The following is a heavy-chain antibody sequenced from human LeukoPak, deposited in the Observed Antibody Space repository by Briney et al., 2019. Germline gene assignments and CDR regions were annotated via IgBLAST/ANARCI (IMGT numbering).Heavy chain of an antibody. Sequence: SETLSLTCTVSGGSISSHHWSWIRQPPGKGLEWIGYIYYSGSTNYNPSLKSRVTISVDTSKNQFSLKLSSVTAADTAVYYCARASQYCTNGVCYSNWFDPWGQGTLVTVSS. V-gene: IGHV4-59*11. CDR2: IYYSGST. D-gene: IGHD2-8*01. CDR1: GGSISSHH. CDR3: ARASQYCTNGVCYSNWFDP. J-gene: IGHJ5*02.